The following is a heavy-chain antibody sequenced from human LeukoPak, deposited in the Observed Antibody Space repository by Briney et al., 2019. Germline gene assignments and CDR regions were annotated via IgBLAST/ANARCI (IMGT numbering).Heavy chain of an antibody. Sequence: GGSLRLSCAASGFTFSDSYMTWVRQAPGKGVEWVAYISGSGHDINYSDSVKGRFTISRDNAKNSLYLQMSSLRVEDTAVYYCARDKIVGATHFDYWGQGTLVTVSS. D-gene: IGHD1-26*01. V-gene: IGHV3-11*04. CDR3: ARDKIVGATHFDY. CDR2: ISGSGHDI. J-gene: IGHJ4*02. CDR1: GFTFSDSY.